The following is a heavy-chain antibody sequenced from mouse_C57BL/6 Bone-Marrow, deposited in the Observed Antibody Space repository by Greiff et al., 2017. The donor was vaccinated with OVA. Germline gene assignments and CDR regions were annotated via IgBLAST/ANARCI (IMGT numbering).Heavy chain of an antibody. CDR2: IRNKANGYTT. Sequence: EVHLVESGGGLVQPGGSLSLSCAASGFTFTDYYMSWVRQPPGKALEWLGFIRNKANGYTTEYSAAVKGRFTISRDNSQSIRYLQMNALRAEDSATYYCARYALYSCLVPYYFDYWGQGTTLTVSS. J-gene: IGHJ2*01. V-gene: IGHV7-3*01. D-gene: IGHD2-12*01. CDR3: ARYALYSCLVPYYFDY. CDR1: GFTFTDYY.